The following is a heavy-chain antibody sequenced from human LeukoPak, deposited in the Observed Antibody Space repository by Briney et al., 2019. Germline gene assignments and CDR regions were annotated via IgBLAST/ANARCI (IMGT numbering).Heavy chain of an antibody. J-gene: IGHJ5*02. V-gene: IGHV1-8*02. CDR2: MNPNSGNT. D-gene: IGHD1-26*01. Sequence: ASVKVSCKASGYTFTDYFIHWVRQATGQGLEWMGWMNPNSGNTGYAQKFQGRVTMTRNTSISTAYMELSSLRSEDTAVYYCARGSIVGENWFDPWGQGTLVTVSS. CDR3: ARGSIVGENWFDP. CDR1: GYTFTDYF.